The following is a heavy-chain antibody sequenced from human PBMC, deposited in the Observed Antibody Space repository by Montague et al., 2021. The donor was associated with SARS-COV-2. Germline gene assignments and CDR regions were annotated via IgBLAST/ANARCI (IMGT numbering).Heavy chain of an antibody. Sequence: SETLSLNCTVSGGSISTTSYYWGWLRQPPGKGLEWIGSNYLHGNDYSNPSLNSRVTISLDTSNNQFSLRLTSVTTSDTAVYYCARGRVTRAGFDYWGQGIRVIVSS. CDR2: NYLHGND. D-gene: IGHD2-21*02. J-gene: IGHJ4*02. V-gene: IGHV4-39*07. CDR1: GGSISTTSYY. CDR3: ARGRVTRAGFDY.